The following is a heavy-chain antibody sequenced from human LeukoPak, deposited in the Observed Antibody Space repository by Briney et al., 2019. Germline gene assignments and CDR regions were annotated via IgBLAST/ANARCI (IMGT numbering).Heavy chain of an antibody. J-gene: IGHJ4*02. V-gene: IGHV1-69*06. CDR1: GGTFSSYA. CDR2: IIPIFGTA. CDR3: AREGAGYSSSWLFDY. D-gene: IGHD6-13*01. Sequence: SVEVSCKASGGTFSSYAISWVRQAPGQGLEWMGGIIPIFGTANYAQKFQGRVTITADKSTSTAYMELSSLRSEDTAVYYCAREGAGYSSSWLFDYWGQGTLVTVSS.